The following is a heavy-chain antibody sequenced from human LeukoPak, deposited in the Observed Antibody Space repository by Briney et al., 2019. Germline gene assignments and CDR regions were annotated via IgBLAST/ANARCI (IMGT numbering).Heavy chain of an antibody. CDR2: TYYRSKWFN. D-gene: IGHD6-6*01. V-gene: IGHV6-1*01. Sequence: SQTLSLTCAISGDSVSSNSAAWNWIRPSPSRGLEWLGRTYYRSKWFNDYAVYVKSRLTINPDTSKNQFSLQLNSVTPEDTAVYYCSRRGPAGSSSSGMDVWGQGTTVTVSS. J-gene: IGHJ6*02. CDR1: GDSVSSNSAA. CDR3: SRRGPAGSSSSGMDV.